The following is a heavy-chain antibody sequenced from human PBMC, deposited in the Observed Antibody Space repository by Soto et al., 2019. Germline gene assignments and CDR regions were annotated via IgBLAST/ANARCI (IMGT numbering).Heavy chain of an antibody. V-gene: IGHV4-34*01. D-gene: IGHD2-2*01. Sequence: PSETLSLTCAVYGGCFSGYYWSWIRQPTGTGLEWIGEINHSGSTNYNPSLKSRVTISVDTSKNQFSLKLSSVTSADTAVYYCARGHPVGTSDGHRWFDPSGQGTLVTVSS. CDR3: ARGHPVGTSDGHRWFDP. CDR1: GGCFSGYY. CDR2: INHSGST. J-gene: IGHJ5*02.